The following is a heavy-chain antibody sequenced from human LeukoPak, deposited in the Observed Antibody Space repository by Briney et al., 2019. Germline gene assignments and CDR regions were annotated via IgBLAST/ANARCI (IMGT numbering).Heavy chain of an antibody. CDR1: GFTFGDYA. D-gene: IGHD4-11*01. Sequence: PGGSLRLSCTAPGFTFGDYAMNWVRQAPGKGVEWVGFIRSKAYGWTTEYAASVKGRFTISRDDSKSIAYLQMNSLKTEDTAVYYCTRARLHWYFDLWGRGTLVTVSS. V-gene: IGHV3-49*04. J-gene: IGHJ2*01. CDR2: IRSKAYGWTT. CDR3: TRARLHWYFDL.